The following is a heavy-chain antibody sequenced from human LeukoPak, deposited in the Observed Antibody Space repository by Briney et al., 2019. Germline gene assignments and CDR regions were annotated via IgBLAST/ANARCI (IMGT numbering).Heavy chain of an antibody. CDR2: ISGSGGST. D-gene: IGHD2-8*01. Sequence: PGGSLRLSCAASGFTFSSYAMSWVRQAPGKGLEWVSAISGSGGSTYYADSVKGRFTISRDNSKNTLYLQINSLRAEDTAVYYCARDCHCANGVCHNSAGMDVWGQGTTVTVSS. V-gene: IGHV3-23*01. CDR1: GFTFSSYA. CDR3: ARDCHCANGVCHNSAGMDV. J-gene: IGHJ6*02.